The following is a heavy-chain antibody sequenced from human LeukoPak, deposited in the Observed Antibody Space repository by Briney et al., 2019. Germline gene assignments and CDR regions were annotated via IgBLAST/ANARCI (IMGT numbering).Heavy chain of an antibody. V-gene: IGHV3-20*04. CDR2: INWNGGST. D-gene: IGHD6-13*01. CDR1: GFTFDDYG. Sequence: GGSLRLSCAASGFTFDDYGMSWVRQAPGKGLEWVSGINWNGGSTGYADSVKGRFTISRDNAKNSLYLQMNSLRAEDTALYYCARDVADYYYYYMDVWGKGTTVTVSS. CDR3: ARDVADYYYYYMDV. J-gene: IGHJ6*03.